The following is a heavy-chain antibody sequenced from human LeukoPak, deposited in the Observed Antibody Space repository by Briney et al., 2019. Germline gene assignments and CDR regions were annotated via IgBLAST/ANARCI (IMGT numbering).Heavy chain of an antibody. Sequence: KPSETLSLTCTVSGGSISSSSYYWGWIRQPPGKGLEWIGSIYYSGSTYYNPSLKSRVTISVDTSKNQFSLKLSSVTAADTAVYYCARHEGYCSSTSCSPYNWFDPWGQGTLVTVSS. CDR1: GGSISSSSYY. CDR3: ARHEGYCSSTSCSPYNWFDP. D-gene: IGHD2-2*01. J-gene: IGHJ5*02. CDR2: IYYSGST. V-gene: IGHV4-39*01.